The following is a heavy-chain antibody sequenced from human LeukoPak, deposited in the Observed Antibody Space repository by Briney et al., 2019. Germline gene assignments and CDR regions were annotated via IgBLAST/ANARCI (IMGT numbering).Heavy chain of an antibody. CDR1: GVSISSHY. CDR2: IYFTGST. J-gene: IGHJ2*01. CDR3: ARSSTGYWNFDL. V-gene: IGHV4-59*11. Sequence: TSETLSLTCTVSGVSISSHYWRWIRQPPGKGLEWIGYIYFTGSTDYNPSLKSRVTISVDTSKNQVSLKLSSVTAADTAVYYCARSSTGYWNFDLWGRGTLVTVS.